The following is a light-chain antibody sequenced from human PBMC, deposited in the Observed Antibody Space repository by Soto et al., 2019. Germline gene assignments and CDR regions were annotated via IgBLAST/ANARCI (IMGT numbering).Light chain of an antibody. J-gene: IGKJ3*01. CDR1: QSVSHNY. CDR2: GVS. Sequence: EIVLTQSPGTLSLSPGERATLSCRASQSVSHNYLAWYQQKPGHAPRLLIYGVSSRATGIPDRFSGSGSGTDFTLTISRLEPEDFAVYYCQHYSYSRYFSFGPGTKVAIK. V-gene: IGKV3-20*01. CDR3: QHYSYSRYFS.